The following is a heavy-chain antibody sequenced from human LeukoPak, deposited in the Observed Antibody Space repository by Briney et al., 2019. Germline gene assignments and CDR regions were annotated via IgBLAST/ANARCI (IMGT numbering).Heavy chain of an antibody. CDR1: GGSISSHY. CDR3: ARGPDTYYYYYMDV. D-gene: IGHD3-22*01. CDR2: IYYSGST. J-gene: IGHJ6*03. V-gene: IGHV4-59*11. Sequence: SETLSLTCTVSGGSISSHYWSWIRQPPGKGLEWIGYIYYSGSTNYNPSLKSRVTISVDTSKNQFSLKLSSVTAADTAVYYCARGPDTYYYYYMDVWGKGTTVTVSS.